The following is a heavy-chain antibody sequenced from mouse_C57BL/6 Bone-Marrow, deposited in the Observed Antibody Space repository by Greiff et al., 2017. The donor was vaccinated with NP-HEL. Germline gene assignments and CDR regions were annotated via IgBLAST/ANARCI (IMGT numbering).Heavy chain of an antibody. Sequence: QVHVKQSGPELVKPGASVKLSCKASGYTFTSYDINWVKQRPGQGLEWIGWIYPRDGSTKYNEKFKGKATLTVDTSSSTAYMELHSLTSEDSAVYFCARSPGLRIPCFAYWGQGTLVTVSA. V-gene: IGHV1-85*01. CDR1: GYTFTSYD. CDR3: ARSPGLRIPCFAY. J-gene: IGHJ3*01. D-gene: IGHD2-4*01. CDR2: IYPRDGST.